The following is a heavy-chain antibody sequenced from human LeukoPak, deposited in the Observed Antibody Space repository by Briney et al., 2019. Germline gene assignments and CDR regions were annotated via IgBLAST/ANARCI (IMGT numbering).Heavy chain of an antibody. D-gene: IGHD4-17*01. CDR3: AIVTTADGY. CDR2: INPNSGDT. CDR1: GYTFTDYH. Sequence: ASVKVSCKAFGYTFTDYHMHWVRQAPGQGLEWMGWINPNSGDTNFAQKFQGRVTMTRDTSITTAYMELTRLISDDTAMYYCAIVTTADGYWGQGTPLTVSS. V-gene: IGHV1-2*02. J-gene: IGHJ4*02.